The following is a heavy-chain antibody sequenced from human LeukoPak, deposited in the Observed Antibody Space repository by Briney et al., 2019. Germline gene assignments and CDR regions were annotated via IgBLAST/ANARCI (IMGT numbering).Heavy chain of an antibody. Sequence: ASVKVSCKASGYTFTGYYMHWVRQATGQGLEWMGWMNPNSGNTGYAQKFQGRVTMTRNTSISTAYMELSSLRSEDTAVYYCARGTSYWFDPWGQGTLVTVSS. CDR3: ARGTSYWFDP. CDR1: GYTFTGYY. J-gene: IGHJ5*02. CDR2: MNPNSGNT. V-gene: IGHV1-8*02.